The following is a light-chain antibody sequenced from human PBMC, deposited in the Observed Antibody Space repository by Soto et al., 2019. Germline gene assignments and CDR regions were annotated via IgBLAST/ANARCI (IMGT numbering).Light chain of an antibody. CDR1: SVHSTYA. CDR2: LNSDGSH. Sequence: QAVVTQSPSASASLGASVKLTCTLSSVHSTYAIAWHQQQPEKGPRYLMNLNSDGSHSKGDGIPDRFSGSSSGTERYLTISSLQSEDEADYYCQTWGTGIWVFGGGTKLTVL. CDR3: QTWGTGIWV. V-gene: IGLV4-69*01. J-gene: IGLJ3*02.